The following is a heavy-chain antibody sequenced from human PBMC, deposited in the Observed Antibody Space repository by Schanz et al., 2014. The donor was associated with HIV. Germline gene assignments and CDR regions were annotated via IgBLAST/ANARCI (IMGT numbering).Heavy chain of an antibody. J-gene: IGHJ6*02. CDR3: ARETSGFSTSWPPRYHYYGMDV. Sequence: QVQLVESGGGVVQPGRSLRLSCAASGFTFSSYGMHWVRQAPGKGLEWVAVIWYDGSNKDYADSVKGRFTISRDNSKNTLFVQMNSLRPEDTAVYYCARETSGFSTSWPPRYHYYGMDVWGQGTTVTVSS. CDR1: GFTFSSYG. D-gene: IGHD6-13*01. CDR2: IWYDGSNK. V-gene: IGHV3-33*08.